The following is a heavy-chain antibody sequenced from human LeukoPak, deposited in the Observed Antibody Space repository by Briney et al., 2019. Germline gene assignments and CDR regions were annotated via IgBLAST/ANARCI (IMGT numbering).Heavy chain of an antibody. CDR1: GGSISSSSYY. Sequence: SETLSLTCTVSGGSISSSSYYWGWIRQPPGKGLEWIGSIYYSGSTYYNPSLKSRVTISVDTSKNQFSLKLSPVTAADTAVYYCARHSYYFDYWGQGTLVTVSS. V-gene: IGHV4-39*01. CDR3: ARHSYYFDY. CDR2: IYYSGST. J-gene: IGHJ4*02.